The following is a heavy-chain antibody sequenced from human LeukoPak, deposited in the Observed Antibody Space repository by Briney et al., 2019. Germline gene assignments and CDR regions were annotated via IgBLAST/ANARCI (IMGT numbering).Heavy chain of an antibody. CDR1: GDSVTGYF. V-gene: IGHV4-59*02. Sequence: KPSETLSLTCTVFGDSVTGYFLNWVRQPPRKGLEWIGHIYKIGTTNYNPSLKSRLTISADTSKNQFSLQLRSVTAADTAVYYCVIGVGWQPDYWGQEALVTVSS. J-gene: IGHJ4*02. CDR2: IYKIGTT. D-gene: IGHD2-15*01. CDR3: VIGVGWQPDY.